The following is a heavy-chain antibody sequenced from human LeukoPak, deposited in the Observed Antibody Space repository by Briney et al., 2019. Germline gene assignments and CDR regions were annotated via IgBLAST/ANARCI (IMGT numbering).Heavy chain of an antibody. J-gene: IGHJ5*02. V-gene: IGHV1-2*02. Sequence: GASVKVSCKASGYTFTGYYMHWVRQAPGQGLEWMGWINPNSGGTNYAQKFQGRVTMTRDTSISTAYMELSRLRSDDTAVYYCARGGGEITMVRGVIWLDPWGQGTLVTVSS. CDR1: GYTFTGYY. CDR3: ARGGGEITMVRGVIWLDP. CDR2: INPNSGGT. D-gene: IGHD3-10*01.